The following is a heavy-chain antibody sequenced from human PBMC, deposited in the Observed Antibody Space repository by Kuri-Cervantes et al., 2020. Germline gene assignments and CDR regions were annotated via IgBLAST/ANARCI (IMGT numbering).Heavy chain of an antibody. CDR3: ARYYVDTGGYHFDY. J-gene: IGHJ4*02. Sequence: SETLSLTCAVYGVSFSDYSWSWIRQPPGKGLEWIGEINHSGNTNYNPSLKSRVTISLDTSKNQFSLKLSSVTAADTAVYYCARYYVDTGGYHFDYWGQGNLVTVSS. D-gene: IGHD3-22*01. CDR1: GVSFSDYS. CDR2: INHSGNT. V-gene: IGHV4-34*01.